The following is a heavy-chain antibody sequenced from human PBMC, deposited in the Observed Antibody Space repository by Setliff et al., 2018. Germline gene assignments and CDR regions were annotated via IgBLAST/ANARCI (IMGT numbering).Heavy chain of an antibody. CDR3: ARTCSGSGCYAGLES. Sequence: GGSLRLSCAASEFTVSNNEMSWVRQAPGKGLEWVSSISGGSTSYADSRTGRFTISRDNSKNTLYLQMNSLRPEDTAVYYCARTCSGSGCYAGLESWGQGTPVTVSS. V-gene: IGHV3-66*01. D-gene: IGHD2-15*01. CDR1: EFTVSNNE. CDR2: ISGGST. J-gene: IGHJ4*02.